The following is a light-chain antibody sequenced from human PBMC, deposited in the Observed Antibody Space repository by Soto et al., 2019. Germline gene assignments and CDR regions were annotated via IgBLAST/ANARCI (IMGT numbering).Light chain of an antibody. CDR1: QSIGSS. CDR2: DAS. Sequence: DIQMTQSPSTLSASVGDRVTITCRASQSIGSSLAWYQQKPGKGPKPLIYDASTLESGVPSRFSGSGFGTEFALTISSLQPDDFATFYCQQYNSYGTFGQGTKLEIK. V-gene: IGKV1-5*01. J-gene: IGKJ2*01. CDR3: QQYNSYGT.